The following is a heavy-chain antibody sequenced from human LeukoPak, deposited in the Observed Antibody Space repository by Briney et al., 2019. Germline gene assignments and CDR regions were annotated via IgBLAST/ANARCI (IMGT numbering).Heavy chain of an antibody. CDR3: ARDLYEYVWGRPAFDI. V-gene: IGHV3-23*01. J-gene: IGHJ3*02. Sequence: GGSLRLSCAASGFTFSSYAMSWVRQAPGKGLEWVSAISGSGGSTYYADSVKGRFTISRDNSKNTLYLQMNSLRAEDTAVYYCARDLYEYVWGRPAFDIWGQGTMVTVSS. D-gene: IGHD3-16*01. CDR1: GFTFSSYA. CDR2: ISGSGGST.